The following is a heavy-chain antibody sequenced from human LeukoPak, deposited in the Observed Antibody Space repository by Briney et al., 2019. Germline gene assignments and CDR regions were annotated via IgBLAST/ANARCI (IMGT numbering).Heavy chain of an antibody. J-gene: IGHJ3*02. Sequence: PSETLSLTCTVSGGSISSGDYYWSWIRQPPGKGLEWIGYIYYSGSTYYNPSLKSRVTISVDTSKNQFSLKLSSVTAADTAVYYCARAQYYDYVWGSYRRREGHAFDIWGQGTMVTVSS. D-gene: IGHD3-16*02. V-gene: IGHV4-30-4*01. CDR3: ARAQYYDYVWGSYRRREGHAFDI. CDR1: GGSISSGDYY. CDR2: IYYSGST.